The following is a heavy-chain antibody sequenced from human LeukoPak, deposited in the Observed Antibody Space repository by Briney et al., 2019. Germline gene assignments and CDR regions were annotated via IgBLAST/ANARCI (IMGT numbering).Heavy chain of an antibody. J-gene: IGHJ4*02. CDR2: IIPIFGTA. D-gene: IGHD3-3*01. Sequence: SVKVSCKASGGTFSSYAISWVRQAPGQGLEWMGGIIPIFGTANYAQKYQGRVTITADESTSTVYMELSSLRSEDTAVYYCARPRTYYDFWRGYPPFDYWGQGTLVTVSS. CDR3: ARPRTYYDFWRGYPPFDY. CDR1: GGTFSSYA. V-gene: IGHV1-69*13.